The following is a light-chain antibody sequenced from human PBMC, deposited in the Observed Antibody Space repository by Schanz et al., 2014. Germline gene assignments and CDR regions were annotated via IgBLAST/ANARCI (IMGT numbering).Light chain of an antibody. CDR2: DVS. CDR1: SGDVGGYNY. J-gene: IGLJ3*02. CDR3: SSYAGTNNFGV. Sequence: QSALTQPRSVSGSPGQSVTISCTGTSGDVGGYNYVSWYQQHPGKAPKLMIFDVSQRPSGVPDRFSASKSGNTASLTISGLQTEDEADYYCSSYAGTNNFGVFGGGTKLTVL. V-gene: IGLV2-11*01.